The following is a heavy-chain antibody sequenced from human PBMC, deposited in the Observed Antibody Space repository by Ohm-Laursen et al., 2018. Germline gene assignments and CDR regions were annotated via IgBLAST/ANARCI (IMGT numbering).Heavy chain of an antibody. CDR1: GGSITSYY. Sequence: TLSLTCDVSGGSITSYYWNWIRQPPGKGLEWIGYVDYSGNTRYNPSLKSRVTISVDTSKNQFSLNLGSVTAADTALYYCAKGYYSDSSGHFDYWGQGTLVTVSS. CDR3: AKGYYSDSSGHFDY. V-gene: IGHV4-59*01. J-gene: IGHJ4*02. D-gene: IGHD3-22*01. CDR2: VDYSGNT.